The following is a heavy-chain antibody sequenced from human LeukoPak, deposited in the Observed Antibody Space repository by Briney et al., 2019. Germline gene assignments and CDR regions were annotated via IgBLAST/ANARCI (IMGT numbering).Heavy chain of an antibody. CDR1: GGSFSGYY. Sequence: SETLSLTCAVYGGSFSGYYWSWIRQPPGKGLEWIGEINHSGSTNYNPSLKSRVTISVDTSKNQFSLKLSSVTAADTAVYYCAKSRVGTTLHYDYWGQGTLVTVSS. CDR3: AKSRVGTTLHYDY. J-gene: IGHJ4*02. CDR2: INHSGST. D-gene: IGHD1-26*01. V-gene: IGHV4-34*01.